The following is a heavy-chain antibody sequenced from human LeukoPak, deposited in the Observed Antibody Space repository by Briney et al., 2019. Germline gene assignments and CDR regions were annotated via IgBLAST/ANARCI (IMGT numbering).Heavy chain of an antibody. J-gene: IGHJ6*02. CDR2: ISGSGGST. D-gene: IGHD4-17*01. V-gene: IGHV3-23*01. CDR1: GFIFSSYA. Sequence: GGSLRLSCAASGFIFSSYAMTWARQAPVKGLEWVSAISGSGGSTYYADSVKGRFTISRDNSKNTLYLQMNSLRAEDTAVYYCAKGDYGDLAYYYYGMDVWGRGTTVTVSS. CDR3: AKGDYGDLAYYYYGMDV.